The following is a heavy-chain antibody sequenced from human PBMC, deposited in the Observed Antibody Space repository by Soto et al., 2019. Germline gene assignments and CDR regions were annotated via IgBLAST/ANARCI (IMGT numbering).Heavy chain of an antibody. CDR1: GGSISSYY. D-gene: IGHD2-21*02. V-gene: IGHV4-59*08. CDR2: IYYSGST. CDR3: ARTGDYFYYYYMDV. J-gene: IGHJ6*03. Sequence: SETLSLTCTVSGGSISSYYWSWIRQPPGKGLEWIGYIYYSGSTNYNPSLKSRVTISVDTPKNQFSLKLSSVTAADTAVYYCARTGDYFYYYYMDVWGKGTTVTVSS.